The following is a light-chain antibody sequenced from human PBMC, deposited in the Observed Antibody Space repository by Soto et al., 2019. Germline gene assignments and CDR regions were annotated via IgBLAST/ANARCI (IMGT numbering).Light chain of an antibody. J-gene: IGKJ5*01. CDR1: QSLVHSDGNTY. V-gene: IGKV2-24*01. Sequence: DIVLTQTPLSSPVTLGQSASISCRSSQSLVHSDGNTYLGWLQQRPGQPTRLLLYKISKRMSGVTDRFSGSGAGTNFTLRISRLEAEDVGVYFCMQVTQSPVTFGPGTRLDIK. CDR3: MQVTQSPVT. CDR2: KIS.